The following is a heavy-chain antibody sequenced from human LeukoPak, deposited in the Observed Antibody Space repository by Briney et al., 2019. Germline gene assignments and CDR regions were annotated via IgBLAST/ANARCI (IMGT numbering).Heavy chain of an antibody. CDR1: GYTFTSYA. Sequence: ASVKVSCKASGYTFTSYAMHWVRQAPGQSLEWMGWINAGNGNTKYSQNFQGRVTITRDTSASTAYMELSSLRSEDTAVYYCAREFLWFGELPAFDYWGQGTLVTVSS. CDR3: AREFLWFGELPAFDY. CDR2: INAGNGNT. J-gene: IGHJ4*02. D-gene: IGHD3-10*01. V-gene: IGHV1-3*01.